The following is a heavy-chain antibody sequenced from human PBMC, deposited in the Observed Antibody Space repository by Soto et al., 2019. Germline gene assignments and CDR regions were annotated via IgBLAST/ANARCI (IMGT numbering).Heavy chain of an antibody. CDR1: GGTFSSYT. Sequence: HVQLVQSGAEVKKPGSSVKVSCKASGGTFSSYTISWVRQAPGQGLEWMGRIIPILGIANYAQKVQGRVTITADKSTSTAYMELSSLRSEDTAVYYCARFRGDYYDSRWGQGTLVTVSS. V-gene: IGHV1-69*02. CDR3: ARFRGDYYDSR. J-gene: IGHJ4*02. CDR2: IIPILGIA. D-gene: IGHD3-22*01.